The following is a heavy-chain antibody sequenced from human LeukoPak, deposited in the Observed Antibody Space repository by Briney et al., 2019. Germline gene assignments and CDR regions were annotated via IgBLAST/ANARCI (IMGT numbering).Heavy chain of an antibody. CDR2: INDSGST. Sequence: SETLSLTCAVYSGSFSGYYWSWIRQPPGMGLEWLGEINDSGSTNYNPSLKSRVTISVDTSKNQFSLKLSSVTAADTAVYYCARDQRDFWTWTYFDYWGQGTLVTVSS. J-gene: IGHJ4*02. CDR1: SGSFSGYY. CDR3: ARDQRDFWTWTYFDY. V-gene: IGHV4-34*01. D-gene: IGHD3-3*01.